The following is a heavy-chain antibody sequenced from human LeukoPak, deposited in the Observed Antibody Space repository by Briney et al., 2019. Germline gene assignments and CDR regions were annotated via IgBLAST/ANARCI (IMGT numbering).Heavy chain of an antibody. J-gene: IGHJ6*03. CDR3: AREGDTAMADYGESNYMDV. CDR1: GFTFSSYW. Sequence: GGSLRLSCAASGFTFSSYWMSWVRQAPGKGLEWVANIKQDGSGKYYVDSVTGRFTISRDNAKNSLYLQMNSLRAEDAAVYYCAREGDTAMADYGESNYMDVWGKGTTVTVSS. D-gene: IGHD5-18*01. V-gene: IGHV3-7*01. CDR2: IKQDGSGK.